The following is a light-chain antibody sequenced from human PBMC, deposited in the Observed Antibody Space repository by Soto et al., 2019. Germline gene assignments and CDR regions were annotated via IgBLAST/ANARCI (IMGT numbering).Light chain of an antibody. CDR1: SSDVGGYNY. Sequence: QSALTQPASVSGSPGQSITISCTGTSSDVGGYNYVSWYQHHPGKAPKLIIYEVTYRPSGVSYRFSASKSGNTASLTISGRQAEDEADYYCSSYTSSSTLDFGTGTKVTVL. CDR3: SSYTSSSTLD. J-gene: IGLJ1*01. V-gene: IGLV2-14*01. CDR2: EVT.